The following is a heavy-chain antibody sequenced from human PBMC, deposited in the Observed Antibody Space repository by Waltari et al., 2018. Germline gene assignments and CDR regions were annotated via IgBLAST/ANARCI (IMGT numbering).Heavy chain of an antibody. CDR3: AREQYELLWELDY. D-gene: IGHD3-10*01. V-gene: IGHV3-30-3*01. CDR2: ISDEGSNK. Sequence: QVQLVESGGGVVQPGRSLRLSCAASGFTFSTYSMHWVRQAPGKGLEWVAFISDEGSNKYYADSVKGRFTISRDNSENTMYLEMNSLRAEDTAVFYCAREQYELLWELDYWGQGTLVTVSS. J-gene: IGHJ4*02. CDR1: GFTFSTYS.